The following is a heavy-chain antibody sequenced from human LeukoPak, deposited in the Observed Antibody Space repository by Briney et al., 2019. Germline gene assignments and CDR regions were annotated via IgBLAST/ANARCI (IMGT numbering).Heavy chain of an antibody. Sequence: ASVKVSCKASGYTFTIYSMHWVRQAPGQGLEWMGIINPSGGTTTYAQKFQGRVTMTRDTSTSTVYMELSSLRSEDTAVYYCARHCNGTRCYDPPLDHWGQGTLVTVSS. V-gene: IGHV1-46*01. D-gene: IGHD2-2*01. J-gene: IGHJ4*02. CDR2: INPSGGTT. CDR1: GYTFTIYS. CDR3: ARHCNGTRCYDPPLDH.